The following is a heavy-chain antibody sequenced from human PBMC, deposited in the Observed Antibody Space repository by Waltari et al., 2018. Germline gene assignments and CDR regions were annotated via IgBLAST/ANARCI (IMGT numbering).Heavy chain of an antibody. D-gene: IGHD3-10*01. CDR2: IYHSGST. V-gene: IGHV4-4*02. J-gene: IGHJ4*02. Sequence: QVQLQESGPGLVKPSGTLSLTCAVPGGSIRSRNLWRLARHPPGKGLEWIGEIYHSGSTNYNPSLKSRVTISVDKSKNQFSLKLSSVTAADTAVYYCARQKRAITMVRREFDYWGQGTLVTVSS. CDR3: ARQKRAITMVRREFDY. CDR1: GGSIRSRNL.